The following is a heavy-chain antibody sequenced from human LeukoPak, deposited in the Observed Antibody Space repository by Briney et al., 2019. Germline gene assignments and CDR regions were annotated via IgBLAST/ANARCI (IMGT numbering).Heavy chain of an antibody. V-gene: IGHV4-59*11. J-gene: IGHJ4*02. D-gene: IGHD6-13*01. CDR3: ARRGVSGSWYFFDY. CDR1: GGSISTHY. Sequence: SETLSLTCTDSGGSISTHYWSWIRQPPGRGLEWMGYIYHTGSTNLHPSPKSRVTISVDTSKNQFSLKLSSMTAADTAVYYCARRGVSGSWYFFDYWGQGTLITVSS. CDR2: IYHTGST.